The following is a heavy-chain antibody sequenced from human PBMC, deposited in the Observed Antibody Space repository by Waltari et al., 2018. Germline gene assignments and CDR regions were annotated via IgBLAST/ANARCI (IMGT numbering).Heavy chain of an antibody. J-gene: IGHJ6*03. D-gene: IGHD3-3*01. CDR1: GSASSNYN. V-gene: IGHV3-21*06. CDR2: ISRSGTYI. CDR3: ARENLGVIIFHYYFMDV. Sequence: EVQLVESGGGLVKPGGSLRLSGAASGSASSNYNMHWVRQAPGKGLEWVSSISRSGTYIYYSDSVKGRFTISRDNAKNSLFLQMNSLRAEDTAVYYCARENLGVIIFHYYFMDVWGKGTTVTISS.